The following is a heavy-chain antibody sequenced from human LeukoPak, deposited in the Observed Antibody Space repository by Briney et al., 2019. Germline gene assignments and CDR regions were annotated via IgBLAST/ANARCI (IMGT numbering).Heavy chain of an antibody. CDR1: GGSISGYF. CDR3: ASNDGLRYFDWLSLYYFDY. Sequence: PSETLSLTCTVSGGSISGYFWAWIRRPAGKGLEWIGRIYSSGNTNYNLSLKSRVTMSVDTSKNQFSLRLSSVTAADTAVYYCASNDGLRYFDWLSLYYFDYWGQGTLVTVSS. D-gene: IGHD3-9*01. J-gene: IGHJ4*02. CDR2: IYSSGNT. V-gene: IGHV4-4*07.